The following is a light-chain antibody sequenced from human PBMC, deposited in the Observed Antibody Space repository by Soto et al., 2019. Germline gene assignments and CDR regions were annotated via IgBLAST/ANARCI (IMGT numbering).Light chain of an antibody. CDR1: QSVSTY. CDR2: GAF. CDR3: QQRSSWPRT. Sequence: EIVLTQSPATLSLSPGERATLSCRASQSVSTYLAWYQQKPGQAPRLLIYGAFNRATGIPARFSGSGSGTDFTLTVSSLEPEDFAVYYYQQRSSWPRTFGQGTKVEIK. V-gene: IGKV3-11*01. J-gene: IGKJ1*01.